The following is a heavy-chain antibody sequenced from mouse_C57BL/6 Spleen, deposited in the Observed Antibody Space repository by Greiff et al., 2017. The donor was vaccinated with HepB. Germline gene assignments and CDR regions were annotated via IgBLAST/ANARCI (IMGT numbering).Heavy chain of an antibody. Sequence: QVQLQQPGAELVRPGTSVKLSCKASGYTFTSYWMHWVKQRPGQGLEWIGVIDPSDSYTNYNQKFKGKATLTVDTSSSTAYMQLSSLTSEDSAVYYCARDGGNYYGSRCAMDYWGQGTSVTVSS. CDR2: IDPSDSYT. D-gene: IGHD1-1*01. CDR1: GYTFTSYW. J-gene: IGHJ4*01. CDR3: ARDGGNYYGSRCAMDY. V-gene: IGHV1-59*01.